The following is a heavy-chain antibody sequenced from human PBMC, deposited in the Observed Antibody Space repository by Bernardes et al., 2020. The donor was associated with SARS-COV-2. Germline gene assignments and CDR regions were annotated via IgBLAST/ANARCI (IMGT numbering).Heavy chain of an antibody. CDR1: GFTFSNYA. Sequence: GSLRLYCAGSGFTFSNYAMNWVRQAPGKGLEWVSVISASGAFTFYTDSVKGRFTISRDNSKNTLYLQMNSLRVDDTAVYYCAKERSYSNYEFYYYGLAVWGQGTTVTVSS. J-gene: IGHJ6*02. CDR3: AKERSYSNYEFYYYGLAV. V-gene: IGHV3-23*01. D-gene: IGHD4-4*01. CDR2: ISASGAFT.